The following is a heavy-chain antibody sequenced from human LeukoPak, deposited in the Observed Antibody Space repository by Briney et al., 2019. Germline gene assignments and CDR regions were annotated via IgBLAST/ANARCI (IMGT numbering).Heavy chain of an antibody. Sequence: SETLSLPCTVSGLSISSSNSYWGWIRQPPGKGLEWHGSIYYSGNTYYNASLKSQVSISIDTSKNQFPLKLTSVTPADLAVYYCARQTGAGLFILGGGQRTLVSVAS. CDR3: ARQTGAGLFILG. CDR1: GLSISSSNSY. J-gene: IGHJ4*02. V-gene: IGHV4-39*01. CDR2: IYYSGNT. D-gene: IGHD3/OR15-3a*01.